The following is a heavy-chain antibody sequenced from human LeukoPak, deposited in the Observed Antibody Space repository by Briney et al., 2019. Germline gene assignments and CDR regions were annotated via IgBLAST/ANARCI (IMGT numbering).Heavy chain of an antibody. V-gene: IGHV3-9*01. J-gene: IGHJ6*03. CDR1: GFTFDDYA. Sequence: GRSLRLSCAASGFTFDDYAMHWVRQAPGKGLEGVSGISWNSGSIGYADSVKGRFTISRDNAKNSLYLQMNSLRAEDTALYYCAKGRDYYYYYYMDVWGKGTTVTVSS. CDR2: ISWNSGSI. CDR3: AKGRDYYYYYYMDV.